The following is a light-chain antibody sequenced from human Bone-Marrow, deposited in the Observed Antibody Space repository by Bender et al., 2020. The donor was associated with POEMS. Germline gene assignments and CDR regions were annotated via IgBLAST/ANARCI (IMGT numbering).Light chain of an antibody. Sequence: QSALTQPASVSGSPGQSLTISCTGTSSDVGGYNYVSWYQQHPGKAPQLMIFDVSNRPSGVSNRFSGSKSGNTASLTISGLQADDEGDYYCCSYTRGDTLVFGGGTKLAVL. V-gene: IGLV2-14*03. J-gene: IGLJ3*02. CDR1: SSDVGGYNY. CDR2: DVS. CDR3: CSYTRGDTLV.